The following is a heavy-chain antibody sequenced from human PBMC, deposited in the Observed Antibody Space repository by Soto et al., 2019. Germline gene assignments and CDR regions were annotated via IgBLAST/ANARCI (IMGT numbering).Heavy chain of an antibody. V-gene: IGHV1-18*04. D-gene: IGHD3-10*01. CDR2: IAPHSGRT. CDR1: GYAFTSYG. J-gene: IGHJ4*02. CDR3: ATELGENPASPFDA. Sequence: QVQLVQSGPEVKKPGASVRVSCMTSGYAFTSYGVNWVRQAPGQGLEWMGWIAPHSGRTTYLPKFQGRVTITADAATNTAYMELGSLSSDDTGIYFCATELGENPASPFDAWGQGTLVTVSS.